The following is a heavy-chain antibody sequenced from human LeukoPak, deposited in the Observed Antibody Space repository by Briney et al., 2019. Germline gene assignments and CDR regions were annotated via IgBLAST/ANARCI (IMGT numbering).Heavy chain of an antibody. Sequence: SETLSLTCAVYGGSFSGYYWSWIRQPPGKGLGWIGEINHSGSTNYNPSLKSRVSISVDTSKNQFSLKLSSVTAADTAVYYCARGRGIAAAGTFDYWGQGTLVTVSS. CDR2: INHSGST. D-gene: IGHD6-13*01. CDR1: GGSFSGYY. V-gene: IGHV4-34*01. J-gene: IGHJ4*02. CDR3: ARGRGIAAAGTFDY.